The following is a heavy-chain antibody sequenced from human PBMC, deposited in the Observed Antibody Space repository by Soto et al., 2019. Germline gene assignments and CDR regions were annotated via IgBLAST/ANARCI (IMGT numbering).Heavy chain of an antibody. CDR1: GFTFSSYA. V-gene: IGHV3-23*04. J-gene: IGHJ4*02. CDR2: ITARGGTK. Sequence: EVQLVESGGKLVQPGGSLSLSCAASGFTFSSYAMNWVRRVPGKGLELVSGITARGGTKFYSDSVTGRFSISRDSSKNTVILQMSSLRVEDTGVYELAKLKGSLVGLLPSFYLDSWGQGTLVTVPA. D-gene: IGHD2-15*01. CDR3: AKLKGSLVGLLPSFYLDS.